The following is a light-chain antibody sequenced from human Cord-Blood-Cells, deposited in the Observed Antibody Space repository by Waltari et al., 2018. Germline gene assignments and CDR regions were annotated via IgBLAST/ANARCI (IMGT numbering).Light chain of an antibody. V-gene: IGLV1-47*01. CDR3: AAWDDSLSGRV. J-gene: IGLJ3*02. CDR1: SPNIGSNY. Sequence: QSVLTQPPSASGTPGQRVTTPCSGTSPNIGSNYVYWYQQLPGTAPKLLIYRNNRRPSGVPDRFSGSKSGTSASLAISGLRSEDEADYYCAAWDDSLSGRVFGGGTKLTVL. CDR2: RNN.